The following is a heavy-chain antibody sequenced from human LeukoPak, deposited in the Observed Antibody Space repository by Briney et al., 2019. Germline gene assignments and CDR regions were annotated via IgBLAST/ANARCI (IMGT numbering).Heavy chain of an antibody. CDR3: ARGGDVVVAYSPLDP. CDR2: IIPIFGTA. V-gene: IGHV1-69*13. J-gene: IGHJ5*02. Sequence: ASVKVSCKASGGTFSSYAISWVRQAPGQGLEWMGGIIPIFGTANYAQKFQGRVTITADESTSTAYMELSSLRSEDTAVYYCARGGDVVVAYSPLDPWGQGTLVTVSS. D-gene: IGHD2-15*01. CDR1: GGTFSSYA.